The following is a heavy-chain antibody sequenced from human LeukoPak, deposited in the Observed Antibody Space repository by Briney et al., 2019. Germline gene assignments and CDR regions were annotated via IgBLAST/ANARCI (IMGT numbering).Heavy chain of an antibody. CDR1: GYSISSGYY. V-gene: IGHV4-38-2*01. Sequence: SETLSLTCAVSGYSISSGYYWGWIRQPPGKGLEWIGSIYHSGSTYYTPSLKSRVTISVDTSKNQFSLKLSSVTAADTAVYYCARVPDSYGYYWYFDLWGRGTLVTVSS. J-gene: IGHJ2*01. CDR2: IYHSGST. D-gene: IGHD5-18*01. CDR3: ARVPDSYGYYWYFDL.